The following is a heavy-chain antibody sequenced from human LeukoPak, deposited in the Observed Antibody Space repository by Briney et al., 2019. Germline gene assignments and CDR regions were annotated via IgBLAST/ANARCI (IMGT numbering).Heavy chain of an antibody. CDR2: ISWNSGSL. D-gene: IGHD3-22*01. Sequence: PGRSLRLSCAASGFTFDDYAMHWVRQAPGKGLEWVSGISWNSGSLGYADSVKGRFTISRDNAKNSLYLQMNSLRAEDTALYYCAKETPHYYDSSGYSLDYWGQGTLVTVSS. CDR1: GFTFDDYA. V-gene: IGHV3-9*01. CDR3: AKETPHYYDSSGYSLDY. J-gene: IGHJ4*02.